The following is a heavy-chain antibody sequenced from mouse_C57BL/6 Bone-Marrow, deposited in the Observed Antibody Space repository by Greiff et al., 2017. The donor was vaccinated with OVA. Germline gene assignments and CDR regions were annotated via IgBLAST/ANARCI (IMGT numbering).Heavy chain of an antibody. Sequence: VQLQESGPELVKPGASVKISCKASGYTFTDYYINWVKQRPGQGLEWIGWIFPGSGSTYYNEKFKGKATLTVDKSSSTAYMLLSSLTSEDSAVYFCAREGLYYYGSSLWYFDVWGTGTTVTVSS. CDR1: GYTFTDYY. V-gene: IGHV1-75*01. CDR3: AREGLYYYGSSLWYFDV. D-gene: IGHD1-1*01. J-gene: IGHJ1*03. CDR2: IFPGSGST.